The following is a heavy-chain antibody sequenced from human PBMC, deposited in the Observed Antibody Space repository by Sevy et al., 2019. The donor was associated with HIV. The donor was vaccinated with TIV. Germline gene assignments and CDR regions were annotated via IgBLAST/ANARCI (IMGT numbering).Heavy chain of an antibody. D-gene: IGHD5-18*01. CDR3: ARDGRGYSYGHYYYYYYYMDV. CDR1: GFTFSSYA. CDR2: ISYDGSNK. V-gene: IGHV3-30-3*01. Sequence: GGSLRLSCAASGFTFSSYAMHWVRQAPGKGLEWVAVISYDGSNKYYADSVKGLFTISRDNSKNTLYLQMNSLRAEDTAVYYCARDGRGYSYGHYYYYYYYMDVWGKGTTVTVSS. J-gene: IGHJ6*03.